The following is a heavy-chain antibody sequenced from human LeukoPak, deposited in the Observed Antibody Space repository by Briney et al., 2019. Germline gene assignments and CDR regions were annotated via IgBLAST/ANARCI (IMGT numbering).Heavy chain of an antibody. J-gene: IGHJ4*02. CDR3: AKDWSYGGNSWKYFGS. V-gene: IGHV3-9*01. Sequence: PGGSLRLSCTASGFTFDDYAMRWVRQAPGKGLEWVSGISWRSDSVDYADSVKGRFTISRDNAKSSLYLQMNSLRADDTALYYCAKDWSYGGNSWKYFGSWGQGILVTVSS. CDR1: GFTFDDYA. CDR2: ISWRSDSV. D-gene: IGHD4-23*01.